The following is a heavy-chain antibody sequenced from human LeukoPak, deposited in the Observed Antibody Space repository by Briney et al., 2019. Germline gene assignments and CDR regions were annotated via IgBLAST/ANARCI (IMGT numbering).Heavy chain of an antibody. J-gene: IGHJ4*02. CDR2: INHSGST. V-gene: IGHV4-34*01. CDR1: GGSFSGYY. Sequence: PSETLSLTCAVYGGSFSGYYWSWIRQPPGEGLEWIGEINHSGSTNYNPSLKSRVTISVDTSKNQFSLKLSSVTAADTAVYYCARGQWRLWLTYWGQGTLVTVSS. D-gene: IGHD5-18*01. CDR3: ARGQWRLWLTY.